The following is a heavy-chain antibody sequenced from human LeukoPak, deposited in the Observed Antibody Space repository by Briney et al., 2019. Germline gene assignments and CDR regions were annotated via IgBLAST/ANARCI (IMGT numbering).Heavy chain of an antibody. Sequence: GGSLRLSCAASGFTFSSNGMSWVRQAPGKGLEWVSAISGSGTNTYYADSVKGRFTISRDNSKNTLYLQMNSLRAEDTAVYYCAKSYYDFWSGYYQTFDYWGQGTLVTVSS. CDR3: AKSYYDFWSGYYQTFDY. CDR1: GFTFSSNG. D-gene: IGHD3-3*01. CDR2: ISGSGTNT. J-gene: IGHJ4*02. V-gene: IGHV3-23*01.